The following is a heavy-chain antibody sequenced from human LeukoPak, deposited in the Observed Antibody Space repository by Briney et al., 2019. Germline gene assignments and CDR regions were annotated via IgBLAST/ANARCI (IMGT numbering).Heavy chain of an antibody. CDR2: ISGSGGRT. V-gene: IGHV3-23*01. CDR1: GFTFSNYA. D-gene: IGHD4-23*01. J-gene: IGHJ4*02. Sequence: GGSLRLSCAASGFTFSNYAMSWVRLAPGKGLEWVSAISGSGGRTYYPDSVRGRFTISRDNSKNTLSLQMNSLRAEDTAVYYCAKEQNSKGYFDYWGQGTLVTVSS. CDR3: AKEQNSKGYFDY.